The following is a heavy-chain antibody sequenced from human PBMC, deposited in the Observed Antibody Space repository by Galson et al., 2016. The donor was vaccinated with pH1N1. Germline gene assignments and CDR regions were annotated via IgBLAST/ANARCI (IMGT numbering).Heavy chain of an antibody. CDR1: GFSFDTYA. V-gene: IGHV3-30*03. CDR3: AREAWSYADTYYNGMDV. D-gene: IGHD3-16*01. J-gene: IGHJ6*02. CDR2: ISYNGRDQ. Sequence: SLRLSCAASGFSFDTYAMHWVRQAPGKGLEWVAFISYNGRDQSYADSLKGRFIISRDNSKNTVYLQLNSLRDEDTAVFYCAREAWSYADTYYNGMDVWGQGTTVTVSS.